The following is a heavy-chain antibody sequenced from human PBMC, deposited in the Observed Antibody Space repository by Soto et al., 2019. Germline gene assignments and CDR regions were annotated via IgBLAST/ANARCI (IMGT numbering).Heavy chain of an antibody. V-gene: IGHV3-23*01. J-gene: IGHJ4*02. CDR1: GFTFSSYA. D-gene: IGHD1-26*01. CDR2: ISGSGGST. CDR3: AKDYSGSYYLSRFDY. Sequence: LRLSCAASGFTFSSYAMSWVRQAPGKGLEWVSAISGSGGSTYYADSVKGRFTISRDNSKNTLYLQMNSLRAEDTAVYYCAKDYSGSYYLSRFDYWGQGTLVTVSS.